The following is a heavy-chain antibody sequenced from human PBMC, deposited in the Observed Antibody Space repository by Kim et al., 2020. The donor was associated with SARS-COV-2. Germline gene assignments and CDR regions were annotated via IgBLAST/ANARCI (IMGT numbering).Heavy chain of an antibody. J-gene: IGHJ4*02. V-gene: IGHV3-7*03. Sequence: GGSLRLSCAASGFTFSSRWMSWVRQAPGKGLEWVANIKPDGTEQYYLDSVKGRFIISRDNVDNSLSLQMNNLRAEDTAVYYCARANLWGQGTLVTVSS. CDR1: GFTFSSRW. CDR2: IKPDGTEQ. CDR3: ARANL.